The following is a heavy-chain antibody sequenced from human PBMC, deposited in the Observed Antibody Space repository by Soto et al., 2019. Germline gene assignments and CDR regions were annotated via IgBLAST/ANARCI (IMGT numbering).Heavy chain of an antibody. CDR2: INHSGST. J-gene: IGHJ4*02. Sequence: NPSETLSLTCAVYGGSFSGYYWSWIRQPPGKGLEWIGEINHSGSTNYNPSLKSRVTISVDTSKNQFSLKLSSVTAADTAVYYCASITFGGVNRLEYFDYWGQGTLVTGSS. V-gene: IGHV4-34*01. D-gene: IGHD3-16*01. CDR3: ASITFGGVNRLEYFDY. CDR1: GGSFSGYY.